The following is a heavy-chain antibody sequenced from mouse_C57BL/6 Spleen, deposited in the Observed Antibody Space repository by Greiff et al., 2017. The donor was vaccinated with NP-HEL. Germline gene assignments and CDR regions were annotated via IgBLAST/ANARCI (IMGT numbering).Heavy chain of an antibody. CDR1: GYTFTSYW. CDR2: INPNNGGT. D-gene: IGHD2-3*01. J-gene: IGHJ3*01. CDR3: APDGYYVGFAY. V-gene: IGHV1-53*01. Sequence: QVQLQQPGTELVKPGASVKLSCKASGYTFTSYWMHWVKQRPGQGLEWIGYINPNNGGTSYNQKFKGKATLTVNKSSSTAYMELRSLTSEDSAVYYFAPDGYYVGFAYWGQGTLVTVSA.